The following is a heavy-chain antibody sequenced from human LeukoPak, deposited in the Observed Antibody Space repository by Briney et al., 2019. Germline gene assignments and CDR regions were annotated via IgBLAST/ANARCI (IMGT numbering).Heavy chain of an antibody. J-gene: IGHJ5*02. CDR1: GGTFLSHT. CDR2: ITPVINTA. V-gene: IGHV1-69*08. D-gene: IGHD1-26*01. CDR3: ARVNLRGSNYNWFDP. Sequence: SVKVSCKTSGGTFLSHTFSWVRQAPGQGLEWMGKITPVINTANYAQTFQGRVSIYADKSTTTVYMDLSGLRPDDTAVYYCARVNLRGSNYNWFDPWGQETRVTVSS.